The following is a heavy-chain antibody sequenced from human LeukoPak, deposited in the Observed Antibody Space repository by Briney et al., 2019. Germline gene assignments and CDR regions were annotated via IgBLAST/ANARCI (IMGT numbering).Heavy chain of an antibody. Sequence: SETLSLTCTVSGGSISSYYWSWIRQPPGKGLEWIGYIYYSGSTNYNPSLKSRVAISVDTSKNQFSLKLSSVTAADTAVYYCARFKRTVTKYYFDYWGQGTLVTVSS. CDR1: GGSISSYY. V-gene: IGHV4-59*08. D-gene: IGHD4-17*01. J-gene: IGHJ4*02. CDR2: IYYSGST. CDR3: ARFKRTVTKYYFDY.